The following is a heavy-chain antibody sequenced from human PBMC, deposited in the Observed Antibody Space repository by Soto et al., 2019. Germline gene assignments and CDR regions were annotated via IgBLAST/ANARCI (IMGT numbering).Heavy chain of an antibody. CDR1: GFTFSIYA. Sequence: PGGSLRLSCAASGFTFSIYAMHWVRQAPGKGLEWVAVISYDGSNKYYADSVKGRFTISRDNSKNTLYLQMNSLRAEDTAVYYCARGASITIFGVVIIEASPTDYWGQGTLVTVSS. D-gene: IGHD3-3*01. CDR3: ARGASITIFGVVIIEASPTDY. V-gene: IGHV3-30-3*01. J-gene: IGHJ4*02. CDR2: ISYDGSNK.